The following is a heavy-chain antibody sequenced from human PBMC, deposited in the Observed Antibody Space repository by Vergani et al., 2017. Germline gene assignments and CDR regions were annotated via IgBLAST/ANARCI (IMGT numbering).Heavy chain of an antibody. V-gene: IGHV3-20*04. CDR3: ARDYYDISYGMDV. CDR1: GYTFGHFD. J-gene: IGHJ6*02. CDR2: INWNGGST. D-gene: IGHD3-9*01. Sequence: EQLLQSGGGVVQPGGSLRLSCIGSGYTFGHFDMHWVRQAPGKGLEWVSGINWNGGSTGYADSVKGRFTISRDNAKNSLYLQMNSLRAEDTALYYCARDYYDISYGMDVWGQGTTVTVSS.